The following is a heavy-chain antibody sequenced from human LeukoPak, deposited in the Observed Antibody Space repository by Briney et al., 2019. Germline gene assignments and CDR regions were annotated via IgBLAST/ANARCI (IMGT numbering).Heavy chain of an antibody. Sequence: SETLSLTCNVSGASISSHYWSWIRQSPGRGLECIGFFYYSGSFNYNPSFTSRVAMSTDTSKNQFSPTLCSVTAAGTALYYCAGYSGDGDGFPYWFDPWDQGTLVTVSS. CDR2: FYYSGSF. J-gene: IGHJ5*02. D-gene: IGHD2-21*01. V-gene: IGHV4-59*11. CDR1: GASISSHY. CDR3: AGYSGDGDGFPYWFDP.